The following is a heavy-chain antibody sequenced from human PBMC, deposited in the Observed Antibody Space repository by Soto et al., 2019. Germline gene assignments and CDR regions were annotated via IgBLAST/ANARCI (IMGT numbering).Heavy chain of an antibody. D-gene: IGHD3-16*01. CDR1: GGSISSGDSS. CDR2: IYYSGGT. CDR3: VSVSRRFPFGGVIL. V-gene: IGHV4-30-4*01. Sequence: SETLSLTCTVSGGSISSGDSSWRWIRQPPGEGLEWIGYIYYSGGTYYNPSLKSRVTISVDTSKNLFSLNLSSVTAADTSVFFCVSVSRRFPFGGVILWGQGTLVTGSS. J-gene: IGHJ4*02.